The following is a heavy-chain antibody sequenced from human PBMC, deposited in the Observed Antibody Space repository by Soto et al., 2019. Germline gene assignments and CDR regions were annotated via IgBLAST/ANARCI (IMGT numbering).Heavy chain of an antibody. V-gene: IGHV1-18*01. Sequence: ASVTVSCKPSGYTFPSYGINWVRQAPGQGLEWMGWASAYNGNTHYAQKFQGRVSMTTDTSTTTAYLELRSLRSDDTAVYYCARTEGYCSSISCPGYNGMDVWGQGTTVTVSS. D-gene: IGHD2-2*01. CDR2: ASAYNGNT. CDR3: ARTEGYCSSISCPGYNGMDV. J-gene: IGHJ6*02. CDR1: GYTFPSYG.